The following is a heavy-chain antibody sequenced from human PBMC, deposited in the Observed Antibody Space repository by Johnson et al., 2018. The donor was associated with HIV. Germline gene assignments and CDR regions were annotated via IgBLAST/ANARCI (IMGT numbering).Heavy chain of an antibody. CDR3: AKDRGSYSFYAFDI. CDR1: GFTFDDYG. CDR2: ISGSGGST. Sequence: VQLVESGGGVVRPGGSLRLSCAASGFTFDDYGMSWVRQAPGKGLEWVSVISGSGGSTYYADSVKGRFTISRDNSKNTLYLQMNSLRAEDTAVYYCAKDRGSYSFYAFDIWGQGTMVTVSS. J-gene: IGHJ3*02. V-gene: IGHV3-23*04. D-gene: IGHD1-26*01.